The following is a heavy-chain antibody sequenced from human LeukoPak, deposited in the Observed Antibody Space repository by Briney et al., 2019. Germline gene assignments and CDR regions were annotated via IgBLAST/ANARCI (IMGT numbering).Heavy chain of an antibody. CDR2: IYNDGRT. V-gene: IGHV3-53*01. CDR1: GFTVSSDY. CDR3: TRGGGRNCSFVS. J-gene: IGHJ5*01. D-gene: IGHD1-7*01. Sequence: GGSLRLSCAASGFTVSSDYMAWVRQAPGKGLEWVSLIYNDGRTYYTDSVKGRFTISRDNSKNTLYFQMNTLTAADTAVYYCTRGGGRNCSFVSWGQGTLVTVSS.